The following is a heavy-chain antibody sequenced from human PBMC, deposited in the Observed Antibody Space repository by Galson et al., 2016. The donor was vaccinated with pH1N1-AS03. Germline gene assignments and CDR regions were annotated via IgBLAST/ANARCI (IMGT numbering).Heavy chain of an antibody. CDR1: GFTLSRHC. V-gene: IGHV3-7*01. Sequence: SLRLSCAASGFTLSRHCMTWVRQAPGKGLEWVANINRDGSEKDYLDSVKGRFTISRDDASNSLYLQMNSLRAEDTAMYYCARDLGYGIKGYGFDNWGQGTLVTVSS. D-gene: IGHD5-12*01. J-gene: IGHJ4*02. CDR3: ARDLGYGIKGYGFDN. CDR2: INRDGSEK.